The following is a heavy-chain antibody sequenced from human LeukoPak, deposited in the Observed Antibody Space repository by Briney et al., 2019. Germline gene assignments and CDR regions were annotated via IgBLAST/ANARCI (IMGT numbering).Heavy chain of an antibody. D-gene: IGHD3-16*02. CDR1: GFTVSSNS. CDR2: IYSDNT. CDR3: AKDPMRLSSRVYYFDY. J-gene: IGHJ4*02. V-gene: IGHV3-53*01. Sequence: PGGSLRLSCTVSGFTVSSNSMSWVRQAPGKGLEWVSFIYSDNTHYSDSVKGRFTISRDNSKNTLYLQMNSLRAEDTAVYYCAKDPMRLSSRVYYFDYWGQGTLVTVSS.